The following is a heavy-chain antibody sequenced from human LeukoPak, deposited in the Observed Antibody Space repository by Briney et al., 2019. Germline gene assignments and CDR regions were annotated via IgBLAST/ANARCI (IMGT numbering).Heavy chain of an antibody. V-gene: IGHV4-34*01. J-gene: IGHJ6*03. D-gene: IGHD6-13*01. Sequence: SETLSLTCAVYGGSFSGYYWSRIRQPPGKGLEWIGEINHSGSTNYNPSLKGRVTISVDTSKNQFSLKLSSVTAADTAVYFCAQGRVSSSTWYSTYYYYFYMDVWGKGTTVTVSS. CDR2: INHSGST. CDR1: GGSFSGYY. CDR3: AQGRVSSSTWYSTYYYYFYMDV.